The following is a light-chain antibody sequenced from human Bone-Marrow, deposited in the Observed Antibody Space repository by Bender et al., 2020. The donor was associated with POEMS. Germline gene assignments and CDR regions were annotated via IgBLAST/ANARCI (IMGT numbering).Light chain of an antibody. CDR3: QSYDNSLGGWV. CDR2: DVT. V-gene: IGLV2-14*03. J-gene: IGLJ3*02. CDR1: TSDVGGYNY. Sequence: QSALTQPASVSGSPGQSIAISCTGTTSDVGGYNYVSWYQQHPGKAPKVIIYDVTNRPSGVSSRFSVSKSGNTASLTISALQAEDEADYYCQSYDNSLGGWVFGGGTKLTVL.